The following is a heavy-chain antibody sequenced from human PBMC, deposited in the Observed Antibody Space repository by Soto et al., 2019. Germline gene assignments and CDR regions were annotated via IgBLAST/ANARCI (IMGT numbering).Heavy chain of an antibody. CDR2: INSDGSST. D-gene: IGHD6-19*01. V-gene: IGHV3-74*01. CDR1: GFTFSSYW. CDR3: ARARYSSGWEYYYYGMDV. Sequence: PGESLKISCAASGFTFSSYWMHWVRQAPGKGLVWVSRINSDGSSTSYADSVKGRFTISRDNAKNTLYLQMNSLRAEDTAVYYCARARYSSGWEYYYYGMDVWGQGTMVTVSS. J-gene: IGHJ6*02.